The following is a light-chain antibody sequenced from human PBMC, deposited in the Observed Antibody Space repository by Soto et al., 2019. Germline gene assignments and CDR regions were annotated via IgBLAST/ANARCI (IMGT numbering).Light chain of an antibody. Sequence: DIQMTQSPSTLSGSVGDRVTITCRASQTISSWLAWYQQKPGKAPKLLIYKASTLKSGVPSRFSGSGSGTEFTLTISSLQPDDFATYYCQHYNSHDDIAFGRGTKVDIK. V-gene: IGKV1-5*03. J-gene: IGKJ4*01. CDR3: QHYNSHDDIA. CDR1: QTISSW. CDR2: KAS.